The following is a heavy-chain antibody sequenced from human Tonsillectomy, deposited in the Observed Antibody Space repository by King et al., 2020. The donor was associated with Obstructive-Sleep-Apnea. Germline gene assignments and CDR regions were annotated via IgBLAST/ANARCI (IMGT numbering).Heavy chain of an antibody. J-gene: IGHJ3*02. CDR3: ARADGGWTDAFDI. D-gene: IGHD6-19*01. Sequence: QLVQSGGGVVQPGRSLRLSCAASGFTFSSYAMHWVRQAPGKGLDWVAVISNDGTNEFYADSVKGRFTISRDNSKNTLYLQMNSLRAEDTAVYYCARADGGWTDAFDIWGQGTMVTVSS. CDR2: ISNDGTNE. CDR1: GFTFSSYA. V-gene: IGHV3-30*04.